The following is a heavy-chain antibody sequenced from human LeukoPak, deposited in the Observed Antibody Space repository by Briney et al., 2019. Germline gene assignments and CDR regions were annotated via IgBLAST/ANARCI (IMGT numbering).Heavy chain of an antibody. D-gene: IGHD5/OR15-5a*01. V-gene: IGHV3-21*01. CDR2: ISSSSDYI. Sequence: PGGSLRLSCPASGFTFSDYSMSWVRQAPGKGLEWVSSISSSSDYIYYADPVKGRFTISRDNARNSPYLQMNSLRAEDTAVYYCARSRSVSNYKGMDVWGQGTTVTVSS. CDR3: ARSRSVSNYKGMDV. CDR1: GFTFSDYS. J-gene: IGHJ6*02.